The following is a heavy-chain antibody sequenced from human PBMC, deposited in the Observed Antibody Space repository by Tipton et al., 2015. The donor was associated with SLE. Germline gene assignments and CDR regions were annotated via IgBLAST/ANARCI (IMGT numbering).Heavy chain of an antibody. J-gene: IGHJ4*02. CDR3: AKDRSSGWFDY. V-gene: IGHV3-9*01. Sequence: SLRLSCAASGFTFDDYAMHWVRQAPGKGLEWVSGISWNSGSLGYADSVKGRFTISRDNAKNSLYLQMNSLRAEDTALYYCAKDRSSGWFDYWGQGTLVTVSS. CDR1: GFTFDDYA. CDR2: ISWNSGSL. D-gene: IGHD6-19*01.